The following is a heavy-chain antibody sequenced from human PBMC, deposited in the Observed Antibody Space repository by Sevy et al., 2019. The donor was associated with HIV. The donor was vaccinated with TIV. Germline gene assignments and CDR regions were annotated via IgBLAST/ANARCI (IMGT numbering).Heavy chain of an antibody. D-gene: IGHD6-6*01. CDR2: IYYSGST. CDR1: GASVSSGSFF. CDR3: ARDQAESSSTGGLDS. J-gene: IGHJ4*02. Sequence: SETLSLTCSVSGASVSSGSFFWTWIRQAPGKGLEWIGYIYYSGSTNYNPCLKSRVTFSVDTSKNQFSLKLRSVTAADTAVYYCARDQAESSSTGGLDSWGPGALVTVSS. V-gene: IGHV4-61*01.